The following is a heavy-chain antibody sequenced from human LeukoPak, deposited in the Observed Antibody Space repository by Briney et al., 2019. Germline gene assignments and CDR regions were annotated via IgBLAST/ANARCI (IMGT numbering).Heavy chain of an antibody. J-gene: IGHJ4*02. CDR2: ISSSSRTI. D-gene: IGHD3-22*01. Sequence: PGGSLRLSCAASGFTFSSYEMNWVRQAPGKGLEWVSYISSSSRTIYYADSVKGRFTISRDNAKNSLYLQMNSLRDEDTAVYYCASRPRFDTRGYYVDYWGQGSLVTVSS. V-gene: IGHV3-48*03. CDR1: GFTFSSYE. CDR3: ASRPRFDTRGYYVDY.